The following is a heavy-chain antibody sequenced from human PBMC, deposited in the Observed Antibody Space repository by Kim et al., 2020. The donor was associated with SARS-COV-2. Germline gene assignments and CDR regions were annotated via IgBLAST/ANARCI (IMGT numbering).Heavy chain of an antibody. CDR2: IYYSGST. CDR1: GGSISSCGYY. V-gene: IGHV4-31*03. J-gene: IGHJ6*02. Sequence: SETLSLTCTVSGGSISSCGYYWSWIRQHQGQGLEWIGYIYYSGSTYYNPSLKSRVTISVDTSKNQFSLKISSVTAADTAVYYCARDFFSSRAGYYYYGMDVWGQGTTVTVSS. CDR3: ARDFFSSRAGYYYYGMDV.